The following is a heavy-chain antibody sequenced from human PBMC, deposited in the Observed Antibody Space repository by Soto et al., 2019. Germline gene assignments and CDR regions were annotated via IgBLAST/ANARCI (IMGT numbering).Heavy chain of an antibody. CDR2: IFYSGST. Sequence: QVQLQESGPGLVKPSQTLSLICTVSGGSINSGGYYWNWIRQHPGKCLEWIGYIFYSGSTYYNPFLRSRVTNSADTSENQFSLNLSSVTPADTAVYFCAGGYRQSGYSSSWVFDYWGQGTLVNVSS. V-gene: IGHV4-31*03. CDR1: GGSINSGGYY. D-gene: IGHD6-13*01. J-gene: IGHJ4*02. CDR3: AGGYRQSGYSSSWVFDY.